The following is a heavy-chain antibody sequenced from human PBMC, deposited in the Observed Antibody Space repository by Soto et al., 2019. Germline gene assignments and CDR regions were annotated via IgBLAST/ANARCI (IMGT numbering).Heavy chain of an antibody. J-gene: IGHJ5*02. CDR1: GFSLSNTRLG. CDR2: IFSNDEK. Sequence: QVTLKESGPVVVKPTETLTLTCTVSGFSLSNTRLGVSWIRQPPGKALEWLAHIFSNDEKSYSTSLKNRLTISKETSRSQVVLTMTNVDPVDSATYYCALIKDCSRTDCYLASFDPWGQGTLVTVSS. D-gene: IGHD2-2*01. CDR3: ALIKDCSRTDCYLASFDP. V-gene: IGHV2-26*01.